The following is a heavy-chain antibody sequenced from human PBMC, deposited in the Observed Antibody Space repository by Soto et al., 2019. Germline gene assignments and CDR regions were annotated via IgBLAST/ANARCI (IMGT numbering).Heavy chain of an antibody. CDR2: NNPSGGST. CDR1: GYTFTSYY. Sequence: ASVKVSCKASGYTFTSYYMHWVRQAPGQGLEWMGINNPSGGSTSYAQKFQGRVTMTRDTSTSTVYMELSSLRSEDTAVYYCARDHKYYYGSGSYYSLFDYWGQGTLVTVSS. V-gene: IGHV1-46*01. J-gene: IGHJ4*02. D-gene: IGHD3-10*01. CDR3: ARDHKYYYGSGSYYSLFDY.